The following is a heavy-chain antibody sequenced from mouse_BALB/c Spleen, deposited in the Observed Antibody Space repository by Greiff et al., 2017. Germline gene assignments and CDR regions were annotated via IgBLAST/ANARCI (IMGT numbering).Heavy chain of an antibody. V-gene: IGHV1S81*02. Sequence: QVQLQQPGAELVKPGASVKLSCKASGYTFTSYYMYWVKQRPGQGLEWIGGINPSNGGTNFNEKFKSKATLTVDKSSSTAYMQLSSLTSEDSAVYYCTRGSSYGSSYTAMDYWGQGTSVTVSA. CDR3: TRGSSYGSSYTAMDY. J-gene: IGHJ4*01. CDR2: INPSNGGT. CDR1: GYTFTSYY. D-gene: IGHD1-1*01.